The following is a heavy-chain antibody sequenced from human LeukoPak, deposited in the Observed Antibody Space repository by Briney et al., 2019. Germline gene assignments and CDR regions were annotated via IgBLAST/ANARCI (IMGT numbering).Heavy chain of an antibody. CDR1: GFTFSSYG. J-gene: IGHJ4*02. D-gene: IGHD2-2*01. CDR2: ISYDGSNK. Sequence: PGGSPRLSCAASGFTFSSYGMHWVRQAPGKGLEWVAVISYDGSNKYYADSVKGRFTISRDNSKNTLYLQMNSLRAEDTAMYYCAKDYGTSRANSKSFDYWGQGTLVTVSS. V-gene: IGHV3-30*18. CDR3: AKDYGTSRANSKSFDY.